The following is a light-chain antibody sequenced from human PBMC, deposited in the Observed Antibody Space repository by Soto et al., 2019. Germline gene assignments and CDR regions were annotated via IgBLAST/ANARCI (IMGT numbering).Light chain of an antibody. J-gene: IGKJ4*01. CDR1: QSISNS. V-gene: IGKV3-11*01. CDR2: DAS. Sequence: EKVLALSRATLSINQGERATLSCKASQSISNSLGWFQQKPGQAPRLLIDDASNRATGIPARFTGSGSGSDFTLTISSLEPDDFGVYYCRQRYNLPVTFGGGTKVDIK. CDR3: RQRYNLPVT.